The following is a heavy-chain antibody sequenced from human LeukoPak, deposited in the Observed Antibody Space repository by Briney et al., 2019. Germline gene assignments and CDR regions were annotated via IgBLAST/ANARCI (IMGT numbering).Heavy chain of an antibody. J-gene: IGHJ4*02. CDR3: AAPLNRQEPSPFDY. V-gene: IGHV3-11*01. Sequence: GGSLRLSCAASGFTFSDYYMSWIRQAPGKGLEWVSYISSSGSTIYYADSVKGRFTISRDNAKNSLYLQMNSQRAEDTAVYYCAAPLNRQEPSPFDYWGQGTLVTVSS. CDR1: GFTFSDYY. D-gene: IGHD1-14*01. CDR2: ISSSGSTI.